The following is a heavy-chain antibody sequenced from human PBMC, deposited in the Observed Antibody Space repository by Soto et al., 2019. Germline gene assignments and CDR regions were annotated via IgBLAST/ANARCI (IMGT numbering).Heavy chain of an antibody. CDR1: GFTFGNYW. V-gene: IGHV3-74*01. CDR3: ARSNGVGPSWGEFFNY. D-gene: IGHD2-8*01. Sequence: VQLVESGGGLVQPGASLRLSCVASGFTFGNYWMHWVRQAPGKGLVWVSRIDADGSSANYTDSMKGRFASSRDNAGNTLYLQVDRLRVEDTAVYYCARSNGVGPSWGEFFNYWGQGTLVTVSS. CDR2: IDADGSSA. J-gene: IGHJ4*02.